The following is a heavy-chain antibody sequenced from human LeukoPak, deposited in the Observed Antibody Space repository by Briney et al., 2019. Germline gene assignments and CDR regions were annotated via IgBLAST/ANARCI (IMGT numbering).Heavy chain of an antibody. D-gene: IGHD6-13*01. J-gene: IGHJ5*02. CDR3: ARSLPKAGTRANHQRAPFDP. V-gene: IGHV4-39*01. CDR2: IYYSGST. Sequence: SETLSLTCTVSGGSISSSSYYWGWIRQPPGKGLEWIGSIYYSGSTYYNPSLKSRVTISVDTSKNQFSLKLSSVTAADTAVYYCARSLPKAGTRANHQRAPFDPWGQGTLVTVSS. CDR1: GGSISSSSYY.